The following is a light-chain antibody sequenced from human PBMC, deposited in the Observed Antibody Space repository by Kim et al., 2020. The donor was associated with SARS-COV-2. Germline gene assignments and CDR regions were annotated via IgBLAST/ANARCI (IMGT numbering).Light chain of an antibody. CDR1: KTVTTNH. CDR2: VAS. J-gene: IGKJ1*01. V-gene: IGKV3-20*01. Sequence: APEERAPLSCRASKTVTTNHLAWYKQKPGKAPGLLTNVASSRATGIPDRLSGSGLGTDFTLPTGRLEPEDFAVYYGQKYGSAPATFGEGTKVDIK. CDR3: QKYGSAPAT.